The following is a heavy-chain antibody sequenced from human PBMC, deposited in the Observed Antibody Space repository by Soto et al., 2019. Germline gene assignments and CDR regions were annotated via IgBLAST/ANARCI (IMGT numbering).Heavy chain of an antibody. CDR3: TMTGMDV. CDR2: IRSKANSYAT. J-gene: IGHJ6*02. Sequence: EVQLVESGGGLVQRGGSLKLSCAASGFTFSGSAMHWVRQASGKGLEWVGRIRSKANSYATAYAASVKGRFTISRDDSKNMAYLQMNSLKTEDTAVYYCTMTGMDVWGQGTTVTVSS. V-gene: IGHV3-73*01. CDR1: GFTFSGSA.